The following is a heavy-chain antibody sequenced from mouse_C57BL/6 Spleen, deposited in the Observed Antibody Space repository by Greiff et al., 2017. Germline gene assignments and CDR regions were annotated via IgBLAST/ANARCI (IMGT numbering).Heavy chain of an antibody. V-gene: IGHV3-6*01. Sequence: ESGPGLVKPSPSLNLSCTASGYSITSGYDWYWIRQFPGNQLEWMGNKSYDGSNNYNPSLQNRISITRDTSKNQFFLKLNSVTTYDTATYDCARRGDYWGQGTSVTGSS. CDR2: KSYDGSN. CDR3: ARRGDY. J-gene: IGHJ4*01. CDR1: GYSITSGYD.